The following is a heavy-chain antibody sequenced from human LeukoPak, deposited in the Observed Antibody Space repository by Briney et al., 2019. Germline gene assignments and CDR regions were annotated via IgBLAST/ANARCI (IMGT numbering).Heavy chain of an antibody. D-gene: IGHD6-19*01. CDR2: ISSSSSYI. CDR1: GFTFSSYS. Sequence: GGSLRLSCAASGFTFSSYSMNWVRQAPGKGLEWVSSISSSSSYIYYADSVKGRFTISRDNAKNSLYLQMNSLRAEDTAVYYCARDIAVAGTAHYWGQGTLVTVSS. CDR3: ARDIAVAGTAHY. J-gene: IGHJ4*02. V-gene: IGHV3-21*01.